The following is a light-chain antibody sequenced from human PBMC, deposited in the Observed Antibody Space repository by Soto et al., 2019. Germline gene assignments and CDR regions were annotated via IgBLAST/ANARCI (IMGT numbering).Light chain of an antibody. V-gene: IGKV2-28*01. CDR3: MQALQSPNT. CDR1: QSLLHSNGYNY. CDR2: YGS. Sequence: DIVMTQSPLSLPVTPGEPASISCRSSQSLLHSNGYNYLDWYLQKPGQSPQLLIYYGSNRASAVPERFSGSGSGPDFTLKISRVEAEDVGVYYCMQALQSPNTFGQGTKLEIK. J-gene: IGKJ2*01.